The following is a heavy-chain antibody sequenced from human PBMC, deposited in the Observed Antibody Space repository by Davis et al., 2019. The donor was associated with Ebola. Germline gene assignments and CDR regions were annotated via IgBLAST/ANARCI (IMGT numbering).Heavy chain of an antibody. D-gene: IGHD1-26*01. J-gene: IGHJ4*02. Sequence: GESLKISCKGSGYSFKNYWIGWVRQMPGKGLEWMGIIYPADSDTRYSPSFQGHVTISADKSISTAYLQWSSLRASDTAIYYCARPSGSFYGGIYFDYWGQGTLVTVSS. CDR2: IYPADSDT. CDR1: GYSFKNYW. V-gene: IGHV5-51*01. CDR3: ARPSGSFYGGIYFDY.